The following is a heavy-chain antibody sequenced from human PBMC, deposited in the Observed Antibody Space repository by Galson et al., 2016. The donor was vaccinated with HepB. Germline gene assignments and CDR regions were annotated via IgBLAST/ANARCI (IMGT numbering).Heavy chain of an antibody. CDR2: IWYAGSEK. D-gene: IGHD1-26*01. J-gene: IGHJ4*02. CDR3: ARVLGSYQSFDY. V-gene: IGHV3-33*01. Sequence: SLRLSCAASGFTFSTYGMHWVRQAPGKGLEWVAVIWYAGSEKYYADSVKGRFTISRDNAKNTLYLQMNSLRAEDTAVYYCARVLGSYQSFDYWGQGTLVTVSS. CDR1: GFTFSTYG.